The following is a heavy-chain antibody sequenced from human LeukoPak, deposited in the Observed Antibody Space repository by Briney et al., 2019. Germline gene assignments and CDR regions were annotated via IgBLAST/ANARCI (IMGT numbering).Heavy chain of an antibody. V-gene: IGHV3-9*01. D-gene: IGHD3-22*01. Sequence: SSGGYYWSWIRQHPGKGLEWVSGISWNSGSIGYADSVKGRFTISRDNAKTSLYLQMNSLRAEDTALYYCAKSPSDYYDSSGYLPDYWGQGTLVTVSS. CDR1: SSGGYY. CDR2: ISWNSGSI. J-gene: IGHJ4*02. CDR3: AKSPSDYYDSSGYLPDY.